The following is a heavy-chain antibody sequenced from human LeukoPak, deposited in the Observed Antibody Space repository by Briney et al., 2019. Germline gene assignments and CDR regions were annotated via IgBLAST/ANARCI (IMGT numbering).Heavy chain of an antibody. J-gene: IGHJ4*02. CDR3: AKEDTVAGTTDY. Sequence: GGSLRLSCAASGFTFSSYGMHWVRQAPGKGLEWVAFIRYDGSNKYYADSVKVRFTISRDNSKNTLYLQMNSLRAEDTAVYYCAKEDTVAGTTDYWGQGTLVTVSS. CDR2: IRYDGSNK. CDR1: GFTFSSYG. V-gene: IGHV3-30*02. D-gene: IGHD6-19*01.